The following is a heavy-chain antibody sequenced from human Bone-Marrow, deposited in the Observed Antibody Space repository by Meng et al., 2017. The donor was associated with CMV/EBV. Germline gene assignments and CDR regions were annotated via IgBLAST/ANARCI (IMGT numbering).Heavy chain of an antibody. D-gene: IGHD5-24*01. V-gene: IGHV5-51*01. J-gene: IGHJ4*02. Sequence: LQISCKASGYHFIGYDIGWVRRLPGKGLEWMGIISPTDSGARYSPSFEGQVTISVDKSVDTAYLQWTSLKASDTAMYYCARHSMTTIWGQGTLVTVSS. CDR2: ISPTDSGA. CDR1: GYHFIGYD. CDR3: ARHSMTTI.